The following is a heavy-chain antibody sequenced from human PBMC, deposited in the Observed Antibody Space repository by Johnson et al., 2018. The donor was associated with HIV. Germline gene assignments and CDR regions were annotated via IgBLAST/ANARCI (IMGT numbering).Heavy chain of an antibody. J-gene: IGHJ3*02. CDR2: IWYDGNNK. D-gene: IGHD6-19*01. V-gene: IGHV3-33*01. Sequence: QVQLVESGGGMVQPGRSLRLSCAASGFAFRSYGMHWVRQAPGKGLEWVAVIWYDGNNKYYADSVKGRFTVSRDNSKNTLYLQMNSLSAEDTAVYYCAREPGIAVAGTDAFDIWGQGTMVTVSS. CDR1: GFAFRSYG. CDR3: AREPGIAVAGTDAFDI.